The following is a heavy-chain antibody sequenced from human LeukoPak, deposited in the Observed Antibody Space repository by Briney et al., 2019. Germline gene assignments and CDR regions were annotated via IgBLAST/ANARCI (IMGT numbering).Heavy chain of an antibody. V-gene: IGHV3-23*01. J-gene: IGHJ4*02. D-gene: IGHD6-19*01. CDR1: GFSFHNFA. CDR2: ISGSGGST. Sequence: GGSLRLSCAASGFSFHNFAMNWVRQAPGKGLEWVSAISGSGGSTYYADSVKGRFTISRDNSKNTLYLQMNSLRAEDTAVYYCARSLIAVAGYFDYWGQGTXVTVS. CDR3: ARSLIAVAGYFDY.